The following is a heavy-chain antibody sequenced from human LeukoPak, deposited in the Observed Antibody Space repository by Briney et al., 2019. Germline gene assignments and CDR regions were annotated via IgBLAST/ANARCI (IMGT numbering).Heavy chain of an antibody. CDR1: GFTVSSNY. Sequence: GGSLRLSCAASGFTVSSNYMSWVRQAPGKGLEWVSVIYSGGSTYYADSVKGRFTISRHNSKNTQYPQMNSLRAEDTAVYYCARAGYYYYYGMDVWGQGTTVTVSS. V-gene: IGHV3-53*04. J-gene: IGHJ6*02. CDR2: IYSGGST. CDR3: ARAGYYYYYGMDV.